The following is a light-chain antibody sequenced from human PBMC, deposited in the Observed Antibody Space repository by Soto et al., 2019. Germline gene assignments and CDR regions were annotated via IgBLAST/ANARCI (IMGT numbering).Light chain of an antibody. CDR2: AAS. CDR1: QAIRND. J-gene: IGKJ1*01. CDR3: LQHHTYPRT. Sequence: DSQMTQSPSSLSASVGDRVTITCRASQAIRNDLGWYQQKPAKAPKRLIYAASSLQSGVTSRFSGSGSGTEFTLTISSLQPEDSATYFCLQHHTYPRTFGQGTKVEIK. V-gene: IGKV1-17*01.